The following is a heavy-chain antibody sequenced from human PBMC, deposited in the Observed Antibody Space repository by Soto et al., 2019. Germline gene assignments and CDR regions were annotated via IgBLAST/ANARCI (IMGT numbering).Heavy chain of an antibody. J-gene: IGHJ5*02. V-gene: IGHV4-39*01. CDR2: IFYLGSS. CDR1: CDSIISSDFY. CDR3: ARHSLALRKNNWFDP. Sequence: PSETLSLTCTVSCDSIISSDFYWGWVRQPPGKGLEWIGSIFYLGSSYYNPSLKSRVTMSVDTSKNQFSLRLRSVTAADTALYFCARHSLALRKNNWFDPWGQGIMVTSPQ. D-gene: IGHD3-3*02.